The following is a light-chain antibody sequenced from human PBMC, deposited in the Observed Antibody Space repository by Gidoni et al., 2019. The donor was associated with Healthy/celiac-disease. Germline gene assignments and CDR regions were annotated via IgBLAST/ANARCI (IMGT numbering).Light chain of an antibody. CDR2: DAS. CDR1: QDISNY. CDR3: QQYDNLPQVT. J-gene: IGKJ4*01. Sequence: DIQMTQSPSSLSASVGDRVTITCQASQDISNYLNSYQQKPGNAPKLLLYDASNLEIGVPSRLSGSGSGTDFTFTISSLQPEENATFYCQQYDNLPQVTFGGGTKVEIK. V-gene: IGKV1-33*01.